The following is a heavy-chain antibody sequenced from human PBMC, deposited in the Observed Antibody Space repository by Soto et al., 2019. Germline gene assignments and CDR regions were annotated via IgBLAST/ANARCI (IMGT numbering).Heavy chain of an antibody. CDR3: ARGAYYYDSSGYSYGI. J-gene: IGHJ3*02. CDR2: IWYDGSNK. Sequence: GGSLRLSCAASGFTFSSYGMHWVRQAPGKGLEWVAVIWYDGSNKYYADSVKGRFTISRDNSKNTLYLQMNSLRAEDTAVYYCARGAYYYDSSGYSYGIWGQGTMVTVSS. CDR1: GFTFSSYG. V-gene: IGHV3-33*01. D-gene: IGHD3-22*01.